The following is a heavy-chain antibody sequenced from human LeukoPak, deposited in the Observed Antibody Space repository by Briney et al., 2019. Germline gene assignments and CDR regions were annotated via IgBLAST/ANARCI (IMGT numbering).Heavy chain of an antibody. CDR1: GLTFSNYA. V-gene: IGHV3-23*01. CDR2: ISGSGGTT. J-gene: IGHJ4*02. Sequence: PGGSPRLSCAASGLTFSNYAMNWVRQPPGKGLEWVSAISGSGGTTYYADSVKGRFTISRDNSKNTLYLQMNSLRDEDTAVYYCAKDPSTRRGNSYGYLDYWGQGTLVTVSS. CDR3: AKDPSTRRGNSYGYLDY. D-gene: IGHD5-18*01.